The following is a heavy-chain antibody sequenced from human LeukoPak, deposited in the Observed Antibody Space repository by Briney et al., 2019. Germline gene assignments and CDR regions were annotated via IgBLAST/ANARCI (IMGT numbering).Heavy chain of an antibody. V-gene: IGHV4-39*07. CDR1: GGSISSSSYY. Sequence: SETLSLTCTVSGGSISSSSYYWGWIRQPPGKGLEWIGSIYYSGSTYYNPSLKSRVTISVDTSKNQFSLKLSSVTAADTAVYYCASGWNYGRVDYWGQGTLVTVSS. J-gene: IGHJ4*02. CDR3: ASGWNYGRVDY. CDR2: IYYSGST. D-gene: IGHD1-7*01.